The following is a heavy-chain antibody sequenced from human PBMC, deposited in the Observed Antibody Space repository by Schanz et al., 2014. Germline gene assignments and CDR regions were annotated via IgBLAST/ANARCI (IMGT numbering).Heavy chain of an antibody. CDR2: IEGDGTRT. CDR3: ASDADYNPTSDFWYDAYDF. J-gene: IGHJ3*01. CDR1: GFTFSSYW. Sequence: DVQLVESGGTLVQPGGSLIISCAASGFTFSSYWMVWLRQAPGKGLEWVANIEGDGTRTYYVDSVKGRFTVSRDNAENSLYLHMRSLRVDDTAVYYCASDADYNPTSDFWYDAYDFWGQGTVVTVSS. V-gene: IGHV3-7*01. D-gene: IGHD1-1*01.